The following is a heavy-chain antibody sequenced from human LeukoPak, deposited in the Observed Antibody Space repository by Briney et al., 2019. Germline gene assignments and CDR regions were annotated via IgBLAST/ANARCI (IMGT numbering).Heavy chain of an antibody. CDR2: IDYSGST. J-gene: IGHJ4*01. D-gene: IGHD3-22*01. CDR3: ARAPSMILPYYFDF. V-gene: IGHV4-59*01. Sequence: PSETLSLTCTVSRGSISTYYWNWIRQPPEKGLEWIGNIDYSGSTNYNASLKSRVTISIDTSKNQFSLNLTSVTAADTAVYYCARAPSMILPYYFDFWGQGTLVTVSS. CDR1: RGSISTYY.